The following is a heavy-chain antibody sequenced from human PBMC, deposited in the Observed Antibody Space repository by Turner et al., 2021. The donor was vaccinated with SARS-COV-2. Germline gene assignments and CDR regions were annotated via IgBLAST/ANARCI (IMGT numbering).Heavy chain of an antibody. J-gene: IGHJ4*02. CDR3: ARLVSY. V-gene: IGHV3-48*01. CDR1: GFTFTTFG. CDR2: ISSSSDVV. Sequence: EVQLVESGGGLVQPGGSLRLSCEAPGFTFTTFGMSWVRQVAGMELEWIAYISSSSDVVLYADSVKGRFAISRDNAKSSVYLQMNSLRAEDTAIYYCARLVSYWGQGTPVTVSS.